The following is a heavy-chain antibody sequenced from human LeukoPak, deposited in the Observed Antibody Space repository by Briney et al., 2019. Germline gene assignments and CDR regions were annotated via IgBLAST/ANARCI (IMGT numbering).Heavy chain of an antibody. Sequence: GRSLRLSCAASGFTFSSYAMHWVRQAPGKGLEWVAVISYDGSNKYYADSVKGRFTISRDNSKNTLYLQMNSLRAEDTAVYYCARDLGGPTDFDPWGQGTLVTVSS. CDR2: ISYDGSNK. J-gene: IGHJ5*02. D-gene: IGHD3-10*01. V-gene: IGHV3-30-3*01. CDR3: ARDLGGPTDFDP. CDR1: GFTFSSYA.